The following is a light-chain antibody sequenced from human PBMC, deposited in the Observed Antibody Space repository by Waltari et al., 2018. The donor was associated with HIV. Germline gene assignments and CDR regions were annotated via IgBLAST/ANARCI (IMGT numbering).Light chain of an antibody. Sequence: QAGLTQPPSVSKGLRQTATLTCTGNSNNVGNQGAAWLQQHQGHPPKLLSYRNNNRPSGISERLSASRSGHTASLTITGLQPEDEGDYYCSAWDSSLSAWVFGGGTKLTVL. V-gene: IGLV10-54*01. J-gene: IGLJ3*02. CDR3: SAWDSSLSAWV. CDR1: SNNVGNQG. CDR2: RNN.